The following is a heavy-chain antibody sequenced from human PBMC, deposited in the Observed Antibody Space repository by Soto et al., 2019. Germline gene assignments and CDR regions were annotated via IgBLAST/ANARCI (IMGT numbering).Heavy chain of an antibody. Sequence: ASVKVSCKASGYTFTGHYLHWLRQAPGQGLERMGWINPNIGSTNYARKFQGWVTMTRDSSISTAYMELSKLTSHDTAVYYCARVSGILWGLGAFDIWGQGTMVTVSS. J-gene: IGHJ3*02. CDR2: INPNIGST. CDR1: GYTFTGHY. CDR3: ARVSGILWGLGAFDI. V-gene: IGHV1-2*04. D-gene: IGHD3-10*01.